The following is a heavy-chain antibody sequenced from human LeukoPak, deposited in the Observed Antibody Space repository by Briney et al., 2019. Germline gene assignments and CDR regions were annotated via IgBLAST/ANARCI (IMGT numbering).Heavy chain of an antibody. Sequence: SETLSLTCTVSGGSISSYYWSWIRQSPGKGLGWIGYIYYSGSTNYNPSLKSRVTISVDTSKNQFSLTLSSVTAADTAVYYCARVGYYYDSSGYYVGYYYYYMDVWGKGTTVTVSS. CDR2: IYYSGST. V-gene: IGHV4-59*01. D-gene: IGHD3-22*01. CDR3: ARVGYYYDSSGYYVGYYYYYMDV. J-gene: IGHJ6*03. CDR1: GGSISSYY.